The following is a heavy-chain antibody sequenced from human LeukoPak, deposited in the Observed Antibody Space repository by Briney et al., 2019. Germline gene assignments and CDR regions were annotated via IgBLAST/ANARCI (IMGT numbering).Heavy chain of an antibody. D-gene: IGHD6-13*01. J-gene: IGHJ4*02. CDR1: GFTFSSYA. CDR2: ISGSGGST. V-gene: IGHV3-23*01. Sequence: GGSLRLSCAASGFTFSSYAMSWVRQAPGKGLEWVSAISGSGGSTYYADSVKGRFTISRDNSKNTLYLQMNSLRAEDTAVYYCAKDPRLKGIAAAGSGRDWGQGTLVTVSS. CDR3: AKDPRLKGIAAAGSGRD.